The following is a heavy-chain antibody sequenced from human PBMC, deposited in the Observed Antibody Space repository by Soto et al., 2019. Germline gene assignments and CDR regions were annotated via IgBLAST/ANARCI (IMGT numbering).Heavy chain of an antibody. CDR2: ISYDGSNK. CDR1: GFTFSSYG. D-gene: IGHD2-21*01. V-gene: IGHV3-30*18. Sequence: QVQLVESGGGVVQPGRSLRLSCAASGFTFSSYGMHWVRQAPGKGLEWVAVISYDGSNKYYADSVKGRFTISRDNSKNTLYLQMNSLRAEDTAIYYCAKDTRILVNWYFDLWGRGTLVTVSS. J-gene: IGHJ2*01. CDR3: AKDTRILVNWYFDL.